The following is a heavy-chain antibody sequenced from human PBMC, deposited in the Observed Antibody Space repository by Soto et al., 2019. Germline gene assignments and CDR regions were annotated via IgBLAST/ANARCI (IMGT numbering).Heavy chain of an antibody. CDR3: AREDSSRWLNWFDP. Sequence: QLQLQESGPGLVKPSETMSLTCTVSGGSISSSSYYWGWIRRPPGKGLEWIGSIYYSGSTYYNPSLKSRVNIAGDTSKNQCSRKLSSVTAADTAVYYCAREDSSRWLNWFDPWGRGSLVTVSS. D-gene: IGHD6-13*01. CDR2: IYYSGST. CDR1: GGSISSSSYY. V-gene: IGHV4-39*01. J-gene: IGHJ5*02.